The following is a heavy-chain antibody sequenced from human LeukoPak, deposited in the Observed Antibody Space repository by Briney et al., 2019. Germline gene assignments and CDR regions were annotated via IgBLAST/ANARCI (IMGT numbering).Heavy chain of an antibody. CDR2: INPNSGGT. J-gene: IGHJ6*03. CDR1: GYTFTGYY. Sequence: ASVKVSCKASGYTFTGYYMHWVRQAPGQGLEWMGWINPNSGGTNYAQKFQGRVTMTRDTSISTAYMELSRLRSDDTAVYYCARVLVAVGLNYYYYMDVWGKGTTVTVSS. D-gene: IGHD2-2*01. V-gene: IGHV1-2*02. CDR3: ARVLVAVGLNYYYYMDV.